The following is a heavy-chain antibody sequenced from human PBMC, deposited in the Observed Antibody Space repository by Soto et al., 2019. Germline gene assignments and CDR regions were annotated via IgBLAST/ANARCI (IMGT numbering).Heavy chain of an antibody. V-gene: IGHV4-30-2*01. CDR1: GGSISSGGYS. J-gene: IGHJ5*02. D-gene: IGHD6-13*01. CDR3: ARYHVFGCSRSFAP. Sequence: SLSLTCAVSGGSISSGGYSWSWIRQPPGKGLEGIGYIYHSGSTYYNPSLKSRATISVDRAKNQLALKLSAVTAADTAVYYCARYHVFGCSRSFAPWGQGTLVTVSS. CDR2: IYHSGST.